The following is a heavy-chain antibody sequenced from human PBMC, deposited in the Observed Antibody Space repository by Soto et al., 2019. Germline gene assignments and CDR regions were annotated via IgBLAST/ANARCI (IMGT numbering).Heavy chain of an antibody. Sequence: QVQLVQSGAEVKKPGASVKVSCKASGYTFTSYDLNWVRQATGQGLEWMGWMNPNSGNTGYAQKFQGRVTMTRNTSISTAYMELSSLRSEDTAVYYCARWPDGDYYYGMDVWGQGTTVTVSS. D-gene: IGHD3-3*01. CDR1: GYTFTSYD. V-gene: IGHV1-8*01. CDR3: ARWPDGDYYYGMDV. CDR2: MNPNSGNT. J-gene: IGHJ6*02.